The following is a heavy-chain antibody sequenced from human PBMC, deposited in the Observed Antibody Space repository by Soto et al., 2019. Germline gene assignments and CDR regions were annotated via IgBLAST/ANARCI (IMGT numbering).Heavy chain of an antibody. J-gene: IGHJ3*02. V-gene: IGHV1-18*01. Sequence: ASVKASCKASGYTFTSYGISWVRQAPAQGLEWMGWISAYNGKTNYAQKLQGRVTMTTDTSTSTAYMELRSLRSDDTAVYYCARESGIAVAGNAFDSCGRRTMIAV. CDR2: ISAYNGKT. CDR1: GYTFTSYG. D-gene: IGHD6-19*01. CDR3: ARESGIAVAGNAFDS.